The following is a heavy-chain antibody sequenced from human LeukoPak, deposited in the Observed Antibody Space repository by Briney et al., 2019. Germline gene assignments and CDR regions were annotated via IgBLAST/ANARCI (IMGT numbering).Heavy chain of an antibody. CDR1: GYTFTSYG. Sequence: GASVKVSCKASGYTFTSYGISWVRQAPGQGLEWMGWISAYNGNTNYAQKLQGRVTMTTDTSTGTAYMELRSLRSDDTAVYYCARDSSGSSWYDDAFDIWGQGTIVTVSS. J-gene: IGHJ3*02. V-gene: IGHV1-18*04. CDR3: ARDSSGSSWYDDAFDI. CDR2: ISAYNGNT. D-gene: IGHD6-13*01.